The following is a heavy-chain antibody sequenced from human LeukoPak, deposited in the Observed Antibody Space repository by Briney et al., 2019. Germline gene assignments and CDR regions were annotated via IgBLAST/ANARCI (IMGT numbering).Heavy chain of an antibody. Sequence: GGSLRLSCAASGFTFSAYSMTWIRQAPGKGLEWVSYISSGSEDTLYADSVKGRFTISRDNPKNSLYLQMNSLTVEDTAVYYCVGPPCLRGGYCSTNSWGQGTLVTVDS. CDR2: ISSGSEDT. J-gene: IGHJ4*02. CDR3: VGPPCLRGGYCSTNS. CDR1: GFTFSAYS. V-gene: IGHV3-11*03. D-gene: IGHD2-2*01.